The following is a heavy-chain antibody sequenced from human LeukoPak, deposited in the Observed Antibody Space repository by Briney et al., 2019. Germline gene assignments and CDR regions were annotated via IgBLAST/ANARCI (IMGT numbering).Heavy chain of an antibody. CDR1: GFTFNSYN. V-gene: IGHV3-48*02. CDR3: ARAYSSSSGRDAFDS. CDR2: ISSSSSTI. Sequence: PGGSLRLSCAASGFTFNSYNVNGVRQAPGKGLEWGSCISSSSSTIYYADSVKGRFTISRDSAKTSLFLQMNSLRDEDTAVYYCARAYSSSSGRDAFDSWGLGTLVTVSS. J-gene: IGHJ3*02. D-gene: IGHD6-6*01.